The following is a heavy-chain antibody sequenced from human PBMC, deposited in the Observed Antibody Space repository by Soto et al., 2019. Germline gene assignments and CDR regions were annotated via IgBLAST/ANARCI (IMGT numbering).Heavy chain of an antibody. CDR3: ARDLEYYGSVMYVCYYYGMLL. D-gene: IGHD3-10*01. Sequence: GGSLRLSCAASGFTFSSYAMHWVRQAPGKGLEWVAVISYDGSNKYYADSVKGRFTISRDNSKNTLYLQMNSLRAEDTAVYYCARDLEYYGSVMYVCYYYGMLLWGPGTTVTVS. CDR2: ISYDGSNK. CDR1: GFTFSSYA. V-gene: IGHV3-30-3*01. J-gene: IGHJ6*02.